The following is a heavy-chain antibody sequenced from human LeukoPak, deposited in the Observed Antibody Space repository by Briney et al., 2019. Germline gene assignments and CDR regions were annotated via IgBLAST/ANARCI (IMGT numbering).Heavy chain of an antibody. J-gene: IGHJ5*02. V-gene: IGHV1-2*02. CDR1: GYTFTSYG. D-gene: IGHD2-2*01. CDR3: ARGGNVVVPAAAANWFDP. Sequence: GASVKVSCKASGYTFTSYGISWVRQAPGQGLEWMGWINPNSGGTNYAQKFQGRVTMTRDTSISTAYMELSRLRSDDTAVYYCARGGNVVVPAAAANWFDPWGQGTLVTVSS. CDR2: INPNSGGT.